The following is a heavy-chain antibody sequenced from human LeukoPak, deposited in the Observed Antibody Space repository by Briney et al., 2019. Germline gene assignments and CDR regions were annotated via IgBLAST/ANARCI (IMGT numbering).Heavy chain of an antibody. J-gene: IGHJ4*02. CDR1: GFTFSTYA. Sequence: GGSLRLSCAASGFTFSTYAMSWVRQAPGKGLEWVSDLRGSGTDTYYADSVRGRFTISRDNSKNTLYLQMNSLRAEDTAIYYCAKTSRVNSGYDSPFDYWGQGALVTVTS. CDR3: AKTSRVNSGYDSPFDY. V-gene: IGHV3-23*01. D-gene: IGHD5-12*01. CDR2: LRGSGTDT.